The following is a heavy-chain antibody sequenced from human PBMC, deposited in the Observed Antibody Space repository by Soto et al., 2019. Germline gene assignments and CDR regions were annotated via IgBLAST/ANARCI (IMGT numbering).Heavy chain of an antibody. V-gene: IGHV3-23*01. Sequence: SLRLSCAASGFKFSNYAMSWVRQAPGKGLEWVSLIGATGGGTYYADSVKGRFTTSRDNSHNTLYLPVHSLAAEDTAVYYCAQDRRAGGNSAFYFDFWGQGAQVTVSS. D-gene: IGHD3-16*01. J-gene: IGHJ4*02. CDR1: GFKFSNYA. CDR2: IGATGGGT. CDR3: AQDRRAGGNSAFYFDF.